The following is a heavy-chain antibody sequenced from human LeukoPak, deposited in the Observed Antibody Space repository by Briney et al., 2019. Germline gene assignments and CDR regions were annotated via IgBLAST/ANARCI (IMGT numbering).Heavy chain of an antibody. D-gene: IGHD5-12*01. CDR3: TRPRYSGYDYGGY. Sequence: GGSLRLSCAASGFTFSGSAMHWVRQASGKGLEWVGRIRSKANSYGTAYAASVKGRLTISRDDSKNTAYLQMNSLKTEDTAVYYCTRPRYSGYDYGGYWGQGTLVTVSS. J-gene: IGHJ4*02. V-gene: IGHV3-73*01. CDR1: GFTFSGSA. CDR2: IRSKANSYGT.